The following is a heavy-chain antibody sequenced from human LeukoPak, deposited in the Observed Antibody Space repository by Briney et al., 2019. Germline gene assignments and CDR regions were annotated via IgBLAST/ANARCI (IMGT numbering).Heavy chain of an antibody. CDR3: ARASESYDYVWGSYRPYYFDY. D-gene: IGHD3-16*02. J-gene: IGHJ4*02. Sequence: PSETLSLTCTVSGGSISSYYWSWLRQPPGKGLEWIGYIYYSGSTNYNPSLKGRVTISVDTSKNQFPLKLSSVTAADTAVYYCARASESYDYVWGSYRPYYFDYGGQGTLVTVSA. CDR1: GGSISSYY. V-gene: IGHV4-59*01. CDR2: IYYSGST.